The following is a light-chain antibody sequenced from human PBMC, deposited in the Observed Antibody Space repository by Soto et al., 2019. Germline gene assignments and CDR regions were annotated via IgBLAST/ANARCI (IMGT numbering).Light chain of an antibody. Sequence: EIVLTQSPGILSLSPGERATLSCRASQSASSYLAWYQQKPGQAPRLLIYDASNRATGVPARFSGSGSGTDFTLTISSLEPEDFAVYYCQQRSNWPPGGTFGQGTKVDIK. V-gene: IGKV3-11*01. CDR3: QQRSNWPPGGT. CDR1: QSASSY. CDR2: DAS. J-gene: IGKJ2*01.